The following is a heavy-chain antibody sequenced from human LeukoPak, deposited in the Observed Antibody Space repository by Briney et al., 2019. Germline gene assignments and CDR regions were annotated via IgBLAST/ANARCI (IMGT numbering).Heavy chain of an antibody. CDR2: INHSGSA. D-gene: IGHD3-22*01. V-gene: IGHV4-34*01. J-gene: IGHJ4*02. CDR1: GGPFSGYY. Sequence: PSETLSLTCAVYGGPFSGYYWSWIRQPPGKGLEWIGEINHSGSANYNPSLKSRVTISVDMSKDQFSLKLSSVTAADTAVYYCARARGDYYDSSGYYSAFDYWGQGTLVTVSS. CDR3: ARARGDYYDSSGYYSAFDY.